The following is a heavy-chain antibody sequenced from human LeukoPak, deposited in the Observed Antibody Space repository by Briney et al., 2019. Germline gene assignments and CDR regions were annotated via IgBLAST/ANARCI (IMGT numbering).Heavy chain of an antibody. CDR3: ARWGSQGLDY. V-gene: IGHV4-31*03. Sequence: SQTLSLTCTVSGGSISSGGYYWSWIRQHPGKGLEWIGYIYYSGSSYYNPSLKSRVTISVDTSKNQFPLKLSSVTAADTAVYYCARWGSQGLDYWGQGTLVTVSS. D-gene: IGHD3-10*01. J-gene: IGHJ4*02. CDR2: IYYSGSS. CDR1: GGSISSGGYY.